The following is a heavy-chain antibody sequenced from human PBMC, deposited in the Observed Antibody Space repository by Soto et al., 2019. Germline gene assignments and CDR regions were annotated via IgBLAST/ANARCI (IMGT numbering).Heavy chain of an antibody. CDR2: ISSSSSYI. CDR1: GFTFSSYS. J-gene: IGHJ6*03. V-gene: IGHV3-21*01. Sequence: EVQLVESGGGLVKPGGSLRLSCAASGFTFSSYSMNWVRQAPGKGLEWVSSISSSSSYIYYADSVKGRFTISRDNAKNSLYLQMNSLRVEDTAVYYCARVDVTMVRGVIDPMDVWGKGTTVTVSS. CDR3: ARVDVTMVRGVIDPMDV. D-gene: IGHD3-10*01.